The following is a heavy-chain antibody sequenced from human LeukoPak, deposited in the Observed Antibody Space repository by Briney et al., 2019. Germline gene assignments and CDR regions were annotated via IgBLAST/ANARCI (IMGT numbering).Heavy chain of an antibody. D-gene: IGHD6-25*01. CDR3: ARDPVSSGDWFDP. J-gene: IGHJ5*02. CDR2: IYHSGST. Sequence: SETLSLTCTVSGGSISSGGYYWSWIRQPPGKGLEWIGYIYHSGSTYYNPSLKSRVTISVDTSKNQFSLKLSSVTAADTAVYYCARDPVSSGDWFDPWGQGTLVTVSS. V-gene: IGHV4-30-2*01. CDR1: GGSISSGGYY.